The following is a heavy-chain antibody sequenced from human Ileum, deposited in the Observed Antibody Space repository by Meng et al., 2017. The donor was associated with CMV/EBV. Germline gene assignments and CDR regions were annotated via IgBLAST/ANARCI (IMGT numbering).Heavy chain of an antibody. Sequence: GGSLRLSCTVSGGSISSSSYYWGWIRQPPGKGLEWMGWMNSKSGYTGYAQKFQGRVTMTRDTSVSTAYMELSSLRFDDTAIYYCMRGAGAGGRDWFDPWGQGTLVTVSS. V-gene: IGHV1-8*01. CDR1: GGSISSSS. D-gene: IGHD6-13*01. J-gene: IGHJ5*02. CDR2: MNSKSGYT. CDR3: MRGAGAGGRDWFDP.